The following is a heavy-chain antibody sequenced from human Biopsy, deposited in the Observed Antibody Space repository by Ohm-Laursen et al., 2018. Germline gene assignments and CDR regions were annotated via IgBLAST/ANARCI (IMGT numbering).Heavy chain of an antibody. J-gene: IGHJ4*02. CDR3: ARGPHSGSHSCFDY. Sequence: ASVRVSCNASGGTFINYAISWVRQAPGQGLEWMGGIIPMFGTANYAQMFQGRVTISADESTSTSYMELSSLTTEDTAIYYCARGPHSGSHSCFDYWGRGTLVTVSS. CDR2: IIPMFGTA. D-gene: IGHD1-26*01. V-gene: IGHV1-69*13. CDR1: GGTFINYA.